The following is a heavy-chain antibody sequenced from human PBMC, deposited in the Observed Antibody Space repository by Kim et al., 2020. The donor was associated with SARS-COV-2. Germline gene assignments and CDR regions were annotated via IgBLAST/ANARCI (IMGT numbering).Heavy chain of an antibody. Sequence: DSVKGRFTISRDNSKNTLYLQMNSLRAEDTAVYYCAKDPDDYGDYGAFDYWGQGTLVTVSS. CDR3: AKDPDDYGDYGAFDY. J-gene: IGHJ4*02. V-gene: IGHV3-23*01. D-gene: IGHD4-17*01.